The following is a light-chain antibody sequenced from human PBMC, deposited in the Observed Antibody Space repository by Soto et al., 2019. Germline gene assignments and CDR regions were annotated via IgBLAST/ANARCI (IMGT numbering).Light chain of an antibody. CDR1: QSISSW. CDR3: QQYNSYSPWT. CDR2: HAS. Sequence: IQITQSPSTLSASVVDRVTITCRPSQSISSWLAWYQQKPGKAPKLLIYHASSLESGVPSRFSGSGSGTEFTLTISSLQPDDFATYYCQQYNSYSPWTFGQGTKVDIK. V-gene: IGKV1-5*01. J-gene: IGKJ1*01.